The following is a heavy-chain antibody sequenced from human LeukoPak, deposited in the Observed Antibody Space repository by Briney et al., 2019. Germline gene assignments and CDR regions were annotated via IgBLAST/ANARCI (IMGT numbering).Heavy chain of an antibody. Sequence: PSETLSLTCAVYGGSFSGYYWSWIRQPPGKGLEWIGEINHSGSTNYNPSLKSRVTISVDTSKNQFSLKLSSVTAADTAVYYCARVGAPRVDYWGQGTLVTVSS. J-gene: IGHJ4*02. V-gene: IGHV4-34*01. D-gene: IGHD3-10*01. CDR2: INHSGST. CDR1: GGSFSGYY. CDR3: ARVGAPRVDY.